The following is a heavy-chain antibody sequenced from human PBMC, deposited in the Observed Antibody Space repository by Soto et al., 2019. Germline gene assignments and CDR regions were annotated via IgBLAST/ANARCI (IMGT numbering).Heavy chain of an antibody. CDR1: GFTFGSYG. V-gene: IGHV3-30*18. CDR2: ISYDGSKK. J-gene: IGHJ6*02. D-gene: IGHD3-22*01. CDR3: AKAIENYSTGYYKPFYYFGVDV. Sequence: TGGSLRLSCAASGFTFGSYGMHWVRQAPGKELEWVAGISYDGSKKYYGESVKGRFTISSDNSKNTLYLQMNSLRVDDTAVYYCAKAIENYSTGYYKPFYYFGVDVWGQGTTVTVSS.